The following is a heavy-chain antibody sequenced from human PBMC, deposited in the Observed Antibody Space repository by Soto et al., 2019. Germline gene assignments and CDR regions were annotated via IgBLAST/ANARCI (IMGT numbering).Heavy chain of an antibody. J-gene: IGHJ4*02. Sequence: QVQLVESGGGVVQPGRSLRLSCAASGFTFSSYAMNWVRQAPGKGLEWVAVISYDGSNKYYADSVKGRFTISRDNSKNTLYLQMNSLRAEDTAVYYCAREGVRWGQGTLVTVSS. CDR2: ISYDGSNK. CDR3: AREGVR. D-gene: IGHD3-10*02. V-gene: IGHV3-30-3*01. CDR1: GFTFSSYA.